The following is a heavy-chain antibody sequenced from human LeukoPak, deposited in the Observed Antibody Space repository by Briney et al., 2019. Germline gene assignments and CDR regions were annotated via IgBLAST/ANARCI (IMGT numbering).Heavy chain of an antibody. Sequence: GGSLRLSCAASGFTFTTYWMSWVRQAPGKGLEWVANIKQDGSEKYYVDSVKGRFTISRDNAKNSLYLQMNSLRAEDTAVYYCARDRYGTTLGGVFDYWGQGTLVTVSS. V-gene: IGHV3-7*01. D-gene: IGHD3-16*01. CDR3: ARDRYGTTLGGVFDY. CDR2: IKQDGSEK. J-gene: IGHJ4*02. CDR1: GFTFTTYW.